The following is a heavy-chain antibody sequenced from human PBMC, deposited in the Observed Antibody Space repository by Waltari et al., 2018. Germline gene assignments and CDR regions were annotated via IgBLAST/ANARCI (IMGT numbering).Heavy chain of an antibody. CDR1: GGSISSYY. D-gene: IGHD2-15*01. J-gene: IGHJ5*02. Sequence: QVQLQESGPGLVKPSETLSLTCTVSGGSISSYYWSWIRQPPGKGLEWVGYIYYSGSTNYNHSLKSRVTISVDTAKNQFSLKLSSVTAADTAVYYCARGYCSGGSCYDWFDPWGQGTLVTVSS. CDR2: IYYSGST. V-gene: IGHV4-59*01. CDR3: ARGYCSGGSCYDWFDP.